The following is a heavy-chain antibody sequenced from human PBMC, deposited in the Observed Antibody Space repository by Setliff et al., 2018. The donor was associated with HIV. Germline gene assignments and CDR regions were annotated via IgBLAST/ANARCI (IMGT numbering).Heavy chain of an antibody. J-gene: IGHJ4*02. CDR3: VREARGGYFDY. CDR2: VIPSTGDT. Sequence: ASVKVSCKASGYTFTSYYIHWVRQAPGQGLEWMGIVIPSTGDTNYAQNFQGRVTMTRDTSTNTVYMDLSSLKSEDTAVYYCVREARGGYFDYWGQGTLVTVYS. CDR1: GYTFTSYY. V-gene: IGHV1-46*01. D-gene: IGHD2-15*01.